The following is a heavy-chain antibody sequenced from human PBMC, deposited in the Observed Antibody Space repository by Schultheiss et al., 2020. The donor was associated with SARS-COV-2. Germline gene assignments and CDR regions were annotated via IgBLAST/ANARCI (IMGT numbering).Heavy chain of an antibody. J-gene: IGHJ4*02. Sequence: ASVKVPCKASGYTFTSYYMHWVRQAPGQRLEWMGWINAGNGNTKYSQKFQGRVTITRDTSASTAYMELSSLRSEDTAVYYCARAPPGDYDFWSGYYLDYRGQGTLVTVSS. CDR1: GYTFTSYY. D-gene: IGHD3-3*01. V-gene: IGHV1-3*01. CDR2: INAGNGNT. CDR3: ARAPPGDYDFWSGYYLDY.